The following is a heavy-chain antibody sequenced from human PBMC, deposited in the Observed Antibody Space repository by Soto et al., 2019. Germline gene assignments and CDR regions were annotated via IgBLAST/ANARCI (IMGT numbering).Heavy chain of an antibody. J-gene: IGHJ5*02. CDR3: VSPHSESSNAFDL. Sequence: TGGSLRLSCAASGFSFSHYAMHWVRQPPGKGLEWVALISYDGENQYFTDSVRGRFTISRDNSKTAVYLEMNNLRLDDTATYYCVSPHSESSNAFDLWGQGTLVTVYS. D-gene: IGHD3-10*01. CDR1: GFSFSHYA. CDR2: ISYDGENQ. V-gene: IGHV3-30*04.